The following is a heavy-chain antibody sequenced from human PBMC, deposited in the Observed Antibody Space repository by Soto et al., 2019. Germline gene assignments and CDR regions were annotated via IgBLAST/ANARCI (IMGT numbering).Heavy chain of an antibody. CDR2: IDPSDSYT. CDR3: ARQGKGVAVAKYGMDV. CDR1: GYRFTSYW. V-gene: IGHV5-10-1*01. D-gene: IGHD6-19*01. Sequence: GESLKISCKGSGYRFTSYWISWVRQMPGKGLEWMGRIDPSDSYTNYSPSFQGHVTISTDKSISTAYLQWSSLKASDTAMYYCARQGKGVAVAKYGMDVWGLGTTVTVSS. J-gene: IGHJ6*02.